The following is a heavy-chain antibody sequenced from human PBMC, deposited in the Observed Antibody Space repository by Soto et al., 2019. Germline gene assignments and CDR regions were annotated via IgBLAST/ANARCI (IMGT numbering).Heavy chain of an antibody. J-gene: IGHJ4*02. CDR2: VYNSGST. Sequence: SETLSLTCTVSGGSISSNYWTWIRQPPGKGLEWIGYVYNSGSTNYNPSLKSRVTISEETSKSQFSLKVNSMTAADTAVYYCARYRREAVAGYTLDNWGQGILVTVSS. CDR3: ARYRREAVAGYTLDN. V-gene: IGHV4-59*01. CDR1: GGSISSNY. D-gene: IGHD6-13*01.